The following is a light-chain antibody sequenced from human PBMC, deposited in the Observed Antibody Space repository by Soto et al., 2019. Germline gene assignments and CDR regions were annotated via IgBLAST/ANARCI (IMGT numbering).Light chain of an antibody. V-gene: IGLV2-8*01. CDR3: KSYAGSNTYV. J-gene: IGLJ1*01. CDR2: EVV. Sequence: QAVVTQPPSASGSPGQSVTISCTGTKNDIGVYDFVSWYQHHPGKAPRLIIYEVVQRPSGVPDRLSGSKSGNTASLTVSGLQAADEGDYFCKSYAGSNTYVFGSGTKLTVL. CDR1: KNDIGVYDF.